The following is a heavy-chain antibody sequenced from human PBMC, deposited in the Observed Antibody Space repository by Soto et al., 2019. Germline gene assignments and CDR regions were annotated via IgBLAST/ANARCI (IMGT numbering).Heavy chain of an antibody. CDR1: GYTFSGYY. CDR3: ARDTRKQWLVSYYYYYGMDV. J-gene: IGHJ6*02. CDR2: INPNSGGT. D-gene: IGHD6-19*01. Sequence: ASVKVSCKASGYTFSGYYMQWVRQAPGQGLEWMGWINPNSGGTNYAQKFQGWVTMTRDASISTAYMELSRLRSDDTAVYYCARDTRKQWLVSYYYYYGMDVWGQGTTVTVSS. V-gene: IGHV1-2*04.